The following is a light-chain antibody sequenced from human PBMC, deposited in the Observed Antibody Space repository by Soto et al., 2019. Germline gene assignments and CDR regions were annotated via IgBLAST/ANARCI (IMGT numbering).Light chain of an antibody. CDR2: GNS. Sequence: QSVLTQPPSVSGAPGQRVTISCTGSSSNIGAGYDVHWYQQLPGTAPKLLLYGNSNRPSAVPDRFSGSKSGTSASLAITGLQAEDEADYYCQSYDSSLSGVVFGGGTKLTVL. CDR1: SSNIGAGYD. V-gene: IGLV1-40*01. J-gene: IGLJ2*01. CDR3: QSYDSSLSGVV.